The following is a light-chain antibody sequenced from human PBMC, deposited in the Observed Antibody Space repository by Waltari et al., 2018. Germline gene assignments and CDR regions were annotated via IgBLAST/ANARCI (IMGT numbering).Light chain of an antibody. CDR2: SAS. J-gene: IGKJ4*01. V-gene: IGKV1-9*01. CDR1: QGMSSY. Sequence: IQLTQSPSSLSASVGDRVTITCRASQGMSSYLAWYQQKPGKAPKLLIYSASTLQSGVPSRFRGSGSGTDFTLTINSLQPEDFATYYCQQLNSYPLLTFGGGTKVEIK. CDR3: QQLNSYPLLT.